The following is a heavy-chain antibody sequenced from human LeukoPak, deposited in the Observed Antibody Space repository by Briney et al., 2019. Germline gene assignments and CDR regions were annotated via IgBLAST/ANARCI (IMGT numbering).Heavy chain of an antibody. D-gene: IGHD3-22*01. J-gene: IGHJ6*02. CDR2: ISGSGGST. CDR1: GFTFSSYA. V-gene: IGHV3-23*01. CDR3: ARASRAGDSSRRPELEGYYYYGMDV. Sequence: PGGSLRLSCAASGFTFSSYAMSWVRQAPGKGLEWVSAISGSGGSTYYADSVKGRFTISRDNSKNTLYLQMNSLRAEDTAVYYCARASRAGDSSRRPELEGYYYYGMDVWGQGTTVTVSS.